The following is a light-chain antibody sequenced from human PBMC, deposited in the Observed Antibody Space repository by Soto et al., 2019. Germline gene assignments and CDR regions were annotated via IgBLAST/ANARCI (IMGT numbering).Light chain of an antibody. CDR1: QSLLYSNGYNY. V-gene: IGKV2-28*01. Sequence: DVVMIQSPLSLSVTPGEPASISCRSSQSLLYSNGYNYLDWYLQKPGQSPQLLIYLGSNRASGVPDRFTGSGSGTDFTLKISRVEAEGVGVYYCMQALDMRTFGQGTRVEIK. CDR3: MQALDMRT. CDR2: LGS. J-gene: IGKJ1*01.